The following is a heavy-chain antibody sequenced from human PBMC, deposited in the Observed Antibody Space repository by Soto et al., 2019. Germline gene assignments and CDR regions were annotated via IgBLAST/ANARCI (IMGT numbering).Heavy chain of an antibody. V-gene: IGHV3-21*01. CDR3: ARDLGSSWYPEYFQH. CDR2: ISSTGSYM. J-gene: IGHJ1*01. D-gene: IGHD6-13*01. Sequence: GGSLRLSCAASGFTFSNYNMNWVRQAPGKGPEWVSSISSTGSYMYYADSVKGRFTISRDNAKNSLYLQMNSLRAEDTAVYYCARDLGSSWYPEYFQHWGQGTLVTVSS. CDR1: GFTFSNYN.